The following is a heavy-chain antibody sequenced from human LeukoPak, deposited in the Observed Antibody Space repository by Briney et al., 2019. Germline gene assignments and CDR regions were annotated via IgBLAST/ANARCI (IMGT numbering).Heavy chain of an antibody. Sequence: PSETLSLTCTVSGGSISSYYWSWIRQPPGKGLEWIGYTHYSGSTNYNPSLKSRVTISVDTSKNQFSLKLSSVTAADTAVYYCASSGPGALLWFGELGGQGTLVTVSS. D-gene: IGHD3-10*01. J-gene: IGHJ4*02. CDR2: THYSGST. CDR3: ASSGPGALLWFGEL. CDR1: GGSISSYY. V-gene: IGHV4-59*12.